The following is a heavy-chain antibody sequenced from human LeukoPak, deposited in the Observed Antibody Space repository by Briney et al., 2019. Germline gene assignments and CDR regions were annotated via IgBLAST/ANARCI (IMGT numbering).Heavy chain of an antibody. Sequence: GGSLRLSCAASGFTFSSYSMNWVRQAPGKGLEWVSYISSSSSTIYYADSVKGRFTISRDNAKNSLYLQMNSLRAEDTAVYYCAREGSHGDYSYWGQGTLVTVSS. J-gene: IGHJ4*02. V-gene: IGHV3-48*04. CDR1: GFTFSSYS. CDR3: AREGSHGDYSY. D-gene: IGHD4-17*01. CDR2: ISSSSSTI.